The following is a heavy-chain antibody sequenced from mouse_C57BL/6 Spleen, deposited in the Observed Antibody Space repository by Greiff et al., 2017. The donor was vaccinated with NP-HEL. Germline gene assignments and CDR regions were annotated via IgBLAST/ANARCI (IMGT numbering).Heavy chain of an antibody. D-gene: IGHD2-4*01. CDR1: GFTFSSYA. J-gene: IGHJ4*01. Sequence: EVKVVESGGGLVKPGGSLKLSCAASGFTFSSYAMSWVRQTPEKRLEWVATISDGGSYTYYPDNVKGRFTISRDNAKNNLYLQMSHLKSEDTAMYYCARADGLRRYYAMDYWGQGTSVTVSS. CDR3: ARADGLRRYYAMDY. V-gene: IGHV5-4*03. CDR2: ISDGGSYT.